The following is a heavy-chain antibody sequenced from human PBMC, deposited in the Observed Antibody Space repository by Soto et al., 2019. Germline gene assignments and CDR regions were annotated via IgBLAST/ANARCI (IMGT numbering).Heavy chain of an antibody. CDR2: VHNSGSS. V-gene: IGHV4-59*08. D-gene: IGHD4-17*01. CDR1: GASFTSYY. J-gene: IGHJ4*02. CDR3: AGSSYGDSKLLDY. Sequence: QVQLQESGPGLVQPSETLSLTCSVSGASFTSYYWGWIRQPPGKGMEGIAYVHNSGSSNYNPSLKSRVTISLDTSRNQFSLRLSSVTAADTAIYYCAGSSYGDSKLLDYWGQGTLVTVSS.